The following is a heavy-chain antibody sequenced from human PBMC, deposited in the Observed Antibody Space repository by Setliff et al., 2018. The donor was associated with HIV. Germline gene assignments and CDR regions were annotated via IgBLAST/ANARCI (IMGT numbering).Heavy chain of an antibody. Sequence: LRLSCAASGFTFSNAWMNWVRQAPGKGLEWVGRIKSKTDGGTTDYAAPVKGRFTISRDDSKNTLFLQMNSLRAEDTAVYYCGTYYYGSGKIDYWGQGTLVTVSS. D-gene: IGHD3-10*01. J-gene: IGHJ4*02. CDR3: GTYYYGSGKIDY. CDR1: GFTFSNAW. CDR2: IKSKTDGGTT. V-gene: IGHV3-15*07.